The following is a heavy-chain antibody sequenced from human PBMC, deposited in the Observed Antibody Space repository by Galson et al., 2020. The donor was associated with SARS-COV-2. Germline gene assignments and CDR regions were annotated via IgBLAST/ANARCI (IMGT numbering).Heavy chain of an antibody. CDR2: IHSTGST. CDR3: ARSHGRSGNGLDI. J-gene: IGHJ3*02. Sequence: SETLSLTCTVSGGSISSGSYYWSWIRQPAGKELEGIGRIHSTGSTNYNPSLKSRVTISVDTSKNQFSLRLSSVTAADTAVYYCARSHGRSGNGLDIWGQGTMVTVSS. D-gene: IGHD3-22*01. CDR1: GGSISSGSYY. V-gene: IGHV4-61*02.